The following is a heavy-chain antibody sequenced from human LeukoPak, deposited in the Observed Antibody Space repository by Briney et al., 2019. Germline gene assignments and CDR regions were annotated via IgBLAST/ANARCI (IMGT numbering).Heavy chain of an antibody. J-gene: IGHJ4*02. D-gene: IGHD3-9*01. CDR2: IIPIFGTA. CDR1: GYTFTGYY. V-gene: IGHV1-69*13. Sequence: ASVKVSCKASGYTFTGYYMHWVRQAPGQGLEWMGGIIPIFGTANYAQKFQGRVTITADESTSTAYMELSSLRSEDTAVYYCAREGPHYDILTGYYAAPAYYFDYWGQGTLVTVSS. CDR3: AREGPHYDILTGYYAAPAYYFDY.